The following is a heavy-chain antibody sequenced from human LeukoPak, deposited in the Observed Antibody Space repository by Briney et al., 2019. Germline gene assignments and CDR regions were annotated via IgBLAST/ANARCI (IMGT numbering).Heavy chain of an antibody. CDR1: GYTFTNYA. CDR3: ARDQGVKDSGSYKTPENAD. V-gene: IGHV1-2*02. Sequence: GASVKVSCKASGYTFTNYALNWVRQAPGQGLEWMGWINPNSGGTNYAQKFQGRVTMTRDTSISTAYMELSRLRSDDTAVYYCARDQGVKDSGSYKTPENADWGQGTLVTVSS. D-gene: IGHD1-26*01. CDR2: INPNSGGT. J-gene: IGHJ4*02.